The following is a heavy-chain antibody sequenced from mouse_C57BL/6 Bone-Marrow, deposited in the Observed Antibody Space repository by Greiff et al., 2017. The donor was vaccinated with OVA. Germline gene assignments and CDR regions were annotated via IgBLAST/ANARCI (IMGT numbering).Heavy chain of an antibody. CDR3: TRWGYYLYWYFDV. V-gene: IGHV1-15*01. CDR1: GYTFTDYE. CDR2: IDPETGGT. D-gene: IGHD2-3*01. Sequence: VKLMESGAELVRPGASVTLSCKASGYTFTDYEMHWVKQTPVHGLEWIGAIDPETGGTAYNQKFKGKAILTADKSSSTAYMELRSLTSEDSAVYYCTRWGYYLYWYFDVWGTGTTVTVSS. J-gene: IGHJ1*03.